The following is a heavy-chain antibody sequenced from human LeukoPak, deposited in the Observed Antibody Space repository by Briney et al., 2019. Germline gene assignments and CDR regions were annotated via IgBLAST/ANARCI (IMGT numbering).Heavy chain of an antibody. CDR3: GRAFPPLRTSSAGDL. CDR2: ISGRSSHV. CDR1: RFSLSDYD. Sequence: GGALRLSRSASRFSLSDYDMNWVRPAPGKGLAWVSAISGRSSHVYYGESVKGRFTISRDNAKNSLYLQLDSLGVEDTAVYYCGRAFPPLRTSSAGDLWGQGTLVTVSS. V-gene: IGHV3-21*01. J-gene: IGHJ1*01. D-gene: IGHD3-16*01.